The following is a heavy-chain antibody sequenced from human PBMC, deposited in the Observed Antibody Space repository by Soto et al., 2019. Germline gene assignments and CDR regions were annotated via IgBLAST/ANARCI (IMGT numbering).Heavy chain of an antibody. D-gene: IGHD3-3*01. CDR1: GFTFISYA. Sequence: RESLSPSCAAYGFTFISYAIIFVRHSPFKWLEWVASISGSGGSTYYADSVKGRFSIGRDNSKNTLWLQMNSLRAEDTAVFYWAKDRGPAYDFWSGYAYNWFDPWGQGTLVTVSS. J-gene: IGHJ5*02. V-gene: IGHV3-23*01. CDR2: ISGSGGST. CDR3: AKDRGPAYDFWSGYAYNWFDP.